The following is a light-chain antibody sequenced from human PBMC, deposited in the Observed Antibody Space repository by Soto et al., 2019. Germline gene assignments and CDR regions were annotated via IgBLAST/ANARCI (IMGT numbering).Light chain of an antibody. CDR1: QSLVYSDGNTY. Sequence: DVVMTQSPLSLPVTLGQPASISCRSSQSLVYSDGNTYLNWFQQRPGQSPRRLIHKVSNRDSGVPDRFSGSGSGTDFTLKISRVEAEDVGVYYCMQSTHGPWTFGQGTKVEIK. J-gene: IGKJ1*01. CDR3: MQSTHGPWT. CDR2: KVS. V-gene: IGKV2-30*01.